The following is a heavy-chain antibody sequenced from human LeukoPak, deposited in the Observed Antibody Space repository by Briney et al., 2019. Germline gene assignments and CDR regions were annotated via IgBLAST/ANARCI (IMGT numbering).Heavy chain of an antibody. J-gene: IGHJ4*01. CDR3: ARTAAGSPGGFDY. CDR2: IYHSGST. D-gene: IGHD6-13*01. Sequence: SETLSLTCAVSGYSISSGYYWGWIRQPPGKGLEWIGSIYHSGSTYYNPPLKSRVTISVDTSKNQFSLKLSSVTAADTAVYYCARTAAGSPGGFDYWGHGTLVTVYS. V-gene: IGHV4-38-2*01. CDR1: GYSISSGYY.